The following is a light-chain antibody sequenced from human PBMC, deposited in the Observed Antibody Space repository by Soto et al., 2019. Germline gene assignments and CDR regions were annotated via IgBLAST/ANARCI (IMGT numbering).Light chain of an antibody. J-gene: IGLJ1*01. V-gene: IGLV2-14*01. CDR2: EVS. CDR1: SSDVGGYNY. CDR3: SSYTSSSTYV. Sequence: QSALTQPACVSFSPGQSITISCTGTSSDVGGYNYVSLSQQHPGKAPQLMIYEVSNRPSGVSNRFSGSKSGNTASLTISGLQAEDEADYYCSSYTSSSTYVFGTGTKVTVL.